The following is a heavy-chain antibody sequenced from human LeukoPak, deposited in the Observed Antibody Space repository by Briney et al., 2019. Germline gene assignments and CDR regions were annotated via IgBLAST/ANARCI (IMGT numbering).Heavy chain of an antibody. D-gene: IGHD5-18*01. V-gene: IGHV1-24*01. CDR2: FDPEDGET. CDR3: ATAYSYGSKIFDY. Sequence: GASVKVSCKVSGYTLTELSMHWVRQAPGKGLEWMGGFDPEDGETIYAQKFQGRVTMTEDTSTDTAYMELSSLRSEHTAVYYCATAYSYGSKIFDYWGQGTLVTVSS. CDR1: GYTLTELS. J-gene: IGHJ4*02.